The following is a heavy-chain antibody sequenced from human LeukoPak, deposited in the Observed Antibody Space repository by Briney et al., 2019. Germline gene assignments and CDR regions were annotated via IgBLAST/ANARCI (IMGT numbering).Heavy chain of an antibody. CDR2: ISSSSSYI. CDR1: GFTFSSYS. CDR3: ARANGSGKRPYFDY. D-gene: IGHD3-10*01. J-gene: IGHJ4*02. V-gene: IGHV3-21*01. Sequence: GGSLRLSCAASGFTFSSYSMDWVRQASGKGLEWVSSISSSSSYIYYADSVKGRFTISRDNAKNSLYLQMNSLRAEDTAVYYCARANGSGKRPYFDYWGQGTLVTVSS.